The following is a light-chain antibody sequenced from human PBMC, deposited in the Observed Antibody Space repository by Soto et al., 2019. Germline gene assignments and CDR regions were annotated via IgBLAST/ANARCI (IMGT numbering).Light chain of an antibody. Sequence: ETVRAHSPATLSLSPGEIATLSFRASQSVSSKLVWYQQKPGQAPSFLIYGASTRATGIPARFRGSGSGTEFTLPIASLQSEDFAVYYCQQYDDWPPAFGGGTKVDI. CDR1: QSVSSK. J-gene: IGKJ4*01. V-gene: IGKV3-15*01. CDR2: GAS. CDR3: QQYDDWPPA.